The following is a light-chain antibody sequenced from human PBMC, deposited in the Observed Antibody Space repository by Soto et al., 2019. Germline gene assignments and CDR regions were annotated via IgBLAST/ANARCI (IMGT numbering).Light chain of an antibody. CDR3: QQLNSYPPWT. CDR2: GAS. CDR1: QSVTSSH. J-gene: IGKJ1*01. V-gene: IGKV3-20*01. Sequence: EIVLTQTPGTLSLSPGERATLSCRASQSVTSSHLAWYQQKPGQAPRLLIYGASTRATGIPDRFSGSGSDTDFSLTIRRLDPEDFAMYYCQQLNSYPPWTFGQGTKVEIK.